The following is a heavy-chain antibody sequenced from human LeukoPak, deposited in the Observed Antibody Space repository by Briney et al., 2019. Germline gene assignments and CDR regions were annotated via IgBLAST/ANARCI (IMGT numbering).Heavy chain of an antibody. Sequence: SQTLSLTCTVSGGSISTGGYYWSWIRQHPGKGLEWIGYIYHSGSTYYNPSLKSRVILAVDTSKNQFSLKLSSVTAADTAVYYCARDYYGSGSYEWGQGTLVTVSS. J-gene: IGHJ4*02. CDR1: GGSISTGGYY. D-gene: IGHD3-10*01. CDR2: IYHSGST. V-gene: IGHV4-31*03. CDR3: ARDYYGSGSYE.